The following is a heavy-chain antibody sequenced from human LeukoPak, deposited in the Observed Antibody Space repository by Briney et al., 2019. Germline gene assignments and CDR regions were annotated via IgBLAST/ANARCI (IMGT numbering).Heavy chain of an antibody. D-gene: IGHD2-21*01. J-gene: IGHJ6*02. CDR3: ARERSSYSFGNYYYYGVDV. Sequence: GGSLRLSCAASGFTFSSYGMHWVRQAPGKGLEWVAVIWYDGSSKYYADSVKGRFTISRDNSKNTLYLQMNSLRAEDTAVYYCARERSSYSFGNYYYYGVDVWGQGTTVTVSS. V-gene: IGHV3-33*01. CDR1: GFTFSSYG. CDR2: IWYDGSSK.